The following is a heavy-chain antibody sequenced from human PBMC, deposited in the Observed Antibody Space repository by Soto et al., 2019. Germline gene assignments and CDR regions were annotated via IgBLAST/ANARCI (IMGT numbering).Heavy chain of an antibody. V-gene: IGHV4-59*08. CDR1: GGSISSYY. CDR2: IYYSGST. Sequence: SETLSLTCTVSGGSISSYYWSWIRQPPGKGLEWIGYIYYSGSTNYNPSLKSRVTISVDTSTNQFSLKLSSVTAADTAVYYCARGKNWGPIFDYWGQGTLVTVSS. J-gene: IGHJ4*02. D-gene: IGHD7-27*01. CDR3: ARGKNWGPIFDY.